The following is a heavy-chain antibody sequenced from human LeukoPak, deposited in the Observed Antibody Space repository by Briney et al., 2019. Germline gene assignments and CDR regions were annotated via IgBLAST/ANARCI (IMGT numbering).Heavy chain of an antibody. CDR1: GFTFDDYA. CDR3: AKDRLVKRDCSSTSCYNIDY. V-gene: IGHV3-43D*04. Sequence: GGSLRLSCAASGFTFDDYAMHWVRQAPGKGLEWVSLISWDGGSTYYADSVKGRFTISRDNSKNSLYLQMNSLRAEDTALYYCAKDRLVKRDCSSTSCYNIDYWGQGPLVTVSS. J-gene: IGHJ4*02. D-gene: IGHD2-2*01. CDR2: ISWDGGST.